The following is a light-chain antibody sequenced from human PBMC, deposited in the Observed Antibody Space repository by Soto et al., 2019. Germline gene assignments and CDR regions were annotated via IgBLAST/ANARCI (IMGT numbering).Light chain of an antibody. CDR3: QQYHNWPPIT. CDR2: RTS. Sequence: EIVMTQSPATLSVSPGERATLSCRASQSISSNLAWYQQKPGQAPRRLMFRTSSRATGFPARFSGSGSGTEFNLTISSLQSEDFAVYYCQQYHNWPPITFGQGTRLEI. CDR1: QSISSN. J-gene: IGKJ5*01. V-gene: IGKV3-15*01.